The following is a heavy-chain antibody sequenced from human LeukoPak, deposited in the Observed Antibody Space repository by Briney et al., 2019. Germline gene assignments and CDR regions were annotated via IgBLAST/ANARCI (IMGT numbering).Heavy chain of an antibody. CDR2: ITGSGFST. CDR1: GFTFNNYA. Sequence: GGSLRLSCAASGFTFNNYAMSWVRQAPGKGLEWVSGITGSGFSTYYADSLKGRFTISRDNSKNTLYLQMNSLRAEDTAVYYCAKRGAYPNWFDPWGQGTLVTVSS. V-gene: IGHV3-23*01. D-gene: IGHD3-16*01. CDR3: AKRGAYPNWFDP. J-gene: IGHJ5*02.